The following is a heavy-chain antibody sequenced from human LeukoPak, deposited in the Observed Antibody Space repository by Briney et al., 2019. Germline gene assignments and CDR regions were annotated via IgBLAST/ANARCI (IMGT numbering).Heavy chain of an antibody. V-gene: IGHV3-7*01. Sequence: GGSLRLSCAASGFTFSSYAMSWVRQAPGKGLEWVASINQDGSEKHYVDFVKGRLTIFRDNAKNSLFLQMNSLTAEDTAVYYCMRGPHKAMSSYWGQGTLATVSS. CDR2: INQDGSEK. D-gene: IGHD5-18*01. CDR3: MRGPHKAMSSY. J-gene: IGHJ4*02. CDR1: GFTFSSYA.